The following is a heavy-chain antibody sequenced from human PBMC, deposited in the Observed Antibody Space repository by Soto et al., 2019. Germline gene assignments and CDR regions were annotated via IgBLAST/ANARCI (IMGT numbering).Heavy chain of an antibody. Sequence: GASVKVSCKASGGTFSSYAISWVRQAPGQGLEWMGGIIPIFGTANYAQKFQGRVTITADESTSTAYMELSSLRSEDTAVYYCARGMYCTNGVCYNAVLIDYWGQGTLVTVSS. D-gene: IGHD2-8*01. CDR3: ARGMYCTNGVCYNAVLIDY. CDR2: IIPIFGTA. CDR1: GGTFSSYA. V-gene: IGHV1-69*13. J-gene: IGHJ4*02.